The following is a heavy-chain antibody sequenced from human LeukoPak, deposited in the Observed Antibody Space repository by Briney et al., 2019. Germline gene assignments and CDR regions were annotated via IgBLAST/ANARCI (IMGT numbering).Heavy chain of an antibody. Sequence: SGPTLVNPTQTLTLTCTFSGFSLSTSGVGVGWIRQPPGKALEWLALIYWDDDKRYSPSLKSRLTITKDTSKNQVVLTMTNMDPVDTATYCCAHIGPIAAAGNFDYWGQGTLVTVSS. V-gene: IGHV2-5*02. CDR2: IYWDDDK. CDR1: GFSLSTSGVG. J-gene: IGHJ4*02. CDR3: AHIGPIAAAGNFDY. D-gene: IGHD6-13*01.